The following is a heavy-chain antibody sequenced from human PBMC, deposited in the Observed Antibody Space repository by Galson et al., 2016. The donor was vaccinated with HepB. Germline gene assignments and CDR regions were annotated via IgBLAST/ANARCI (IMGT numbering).Heavy chain of an antibody. J-gene: IGHJ3*02. CDR2: TYYNSKWYS. CDR1: GDSVSRNGAA. V-gene: IGHV6-1*01. Sequence: CAISGDSVSRNGAAWNWIRLSPSRGLEWLGRTYYNSKWYSNYAPSVKTRIIVIADTSKNQFSLQLKSVTPDDTALYYCARVTSYSVQFNGVTVVGTGAFEIWGQGTLVTVSS. CDR3: ARVTSYSVQFNGVTVVGTGAFEI. D-gene: IGHD6-19*01.